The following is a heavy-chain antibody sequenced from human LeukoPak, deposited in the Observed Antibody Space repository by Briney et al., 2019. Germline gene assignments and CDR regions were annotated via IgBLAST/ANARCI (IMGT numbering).Heavy chain of an antibody. CDR3: ARQTTPYYYDSSGYYAFDI. Sequence: GESLKISCKGSGYSFTSYWIGWVRQMPGKGLEWMGIIYPGDSDTRHSPSFQGQVTISADKPISTAYLQWSSLKASDTAMYYCARQTTPYYYDSSGYYAFDIWGQGTMVTVSS. J-gene: IGHJ3*02. CDR1: GYSFTSYW. V-gene: IGHV5-51*01. D-gene: IGHD3-22*01. CDR2: IYPGDSDT.